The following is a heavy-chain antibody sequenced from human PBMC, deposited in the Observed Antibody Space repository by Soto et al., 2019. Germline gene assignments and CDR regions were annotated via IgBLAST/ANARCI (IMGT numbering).Heavy chain of an antibody. J-gene: IGHJ4*02. V-gene: IGHV1-18*01. CDR1: GYTFTSYG. D-gene: IGHD3-10*01. CDR3: ARDRGVKLRQPYYFDY. Sequence: ASVKVSCKASGYTFTSYGISWVRQAPGQGLEWMGWISAYNGNTNYAQKLQGRVTMTTDTSTSTAYMELRSLRSDDTAVYYCARDRGVKLRQPYYFDYWGQGTLVTVSS. CDR2: ISAYNGNT.